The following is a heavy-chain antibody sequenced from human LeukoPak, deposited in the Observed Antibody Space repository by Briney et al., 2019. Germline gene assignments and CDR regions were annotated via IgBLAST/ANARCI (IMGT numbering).Heavy chain of an antibody. Sequence: GASVKVSCKASGYILTAYYMHWVRQAPGQGLEWMGWINPNSGGTNYAQKFQGRVTMTRDTSISTAYMELSRLRSDDTAVYYCARDTDNYFDYWGQGTLVTVSS. CDR2: INPNSGGT. CDR1: GYILTAYY. J-gene: IGHJ4*02. CDR3: ARDTDNYFDY. D-gene: IGHD2-15*01. V-gene: IGHV1-2*02.